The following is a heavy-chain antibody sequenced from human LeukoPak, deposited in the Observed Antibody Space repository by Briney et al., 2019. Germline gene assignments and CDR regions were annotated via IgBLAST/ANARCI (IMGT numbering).Heavy chain of an antibody. CDR3: ARDDSGSYYKAYIDY. CDR2: ISYDGSNE. CDR1: GFTFSSYA. V-gene: IGHV3-30-3*01. Sequence: GGSLRLSCAASGFTFSSYAMHWVRQAPGKGLEWVAVISYDGSNEYYADSVKGRFTISRDNSENTLYLQMNSLRTEDTAVYYCARDDSGSYYKAYIDYWGQGTLVTVSS. D-gene: IGHD1-26*01. J-gene: IGHJ4*02.